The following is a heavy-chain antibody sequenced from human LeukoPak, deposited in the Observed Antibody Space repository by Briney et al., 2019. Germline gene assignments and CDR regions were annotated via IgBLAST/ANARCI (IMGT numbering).Heavy chain of an antibody. CDR3: ARGVIAVAGNNWFDP. CDR1: GYTFTSYG. CDR2: ISAYNGNT. V-gene: IGHV1-18*01. D-gene: IGHD6-19*01. J-gene: IGHJ5*02. Sequence: PRASVKVSCKASGYTFTSYGISWVRQAPGQGLEWMGWISAYNGNTNYAQKLQGRVTMTTDTSTSTAYMELRSLRSDDTAVYYCARGVIAVAGNNWFDPWGQGTLVTVSS.